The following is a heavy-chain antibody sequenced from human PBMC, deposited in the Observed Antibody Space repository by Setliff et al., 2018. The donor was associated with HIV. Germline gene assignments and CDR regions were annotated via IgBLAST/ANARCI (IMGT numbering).Heavy chain of an antibody. CDR1: GYTFTGYY. V-gene: IGHV1-69*10. CDR2: IIPILGIK. D-gene: IGHD3-22*01. CDR3: ARGATYYYDSSGYYSLLADAFDI. J-gene: IGHJ3*02. Sequence: ASVKVSCKASGYTFTGYYMHWVRQAPGQGLEWMGGIIPILGIKKYAQKFQGRVTITADKSTSTAYMELSSLRSEDTAVYYCARGATYYYDSSGYYSLLADAFDIWGQGTMVTVSS.